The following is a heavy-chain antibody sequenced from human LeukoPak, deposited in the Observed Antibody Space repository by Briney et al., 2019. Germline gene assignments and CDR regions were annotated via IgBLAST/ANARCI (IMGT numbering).Heavy chain of an antibody. V-gene: IGHV4-34*01. J-gene: IGHJ4*02. Sequence: KPSETLSLTCAVYGGSFSGYYWSWIRQPPGKGLEWIGEINHSGSTNYNHSLKSRVTISVDTSKNQFSLKLSSVTAADTAVYYCARAVLPTVVFDCWGQGTLVTVSS. CDR1: GGSFSGYY. D-gene: IGHD4-11*01. CDR2: INHSGST. CDR3: ARAVLPTVVFDC.